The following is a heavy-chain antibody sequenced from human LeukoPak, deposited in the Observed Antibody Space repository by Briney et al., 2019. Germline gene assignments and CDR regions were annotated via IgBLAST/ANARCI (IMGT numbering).Heavy chain of an antibody. CDR3: ARDRVLLWFGELCAFDP. CDR2: TYYRSKWYN. Sequence: SQTLSLTCAISGDSVSSNSAAWNWNRQSPSRGLEWLGRTYYRSKWYNDYAVSVKSRITINPDTSKNQFSLQLNSVAPEDTAVYYCARDRVLLWFGELCAFDPWGQGTLVTVSS. D-gene: IGHD3-10*01. J-gene: IGHJ5*02. V-gene: IGHV6-1*01. CDR1: GDSVSSNSAA.